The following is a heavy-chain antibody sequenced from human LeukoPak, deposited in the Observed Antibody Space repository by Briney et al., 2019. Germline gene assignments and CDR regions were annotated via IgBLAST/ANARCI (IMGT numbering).Heavy chain of an antibody. D-gene: IGHD4-17*01. J-gene: IGHJ5*02. CDR1: GGSISSYY. V-gene: IGHV4-59*01. CDR3: ARAIEGYGDRRKFDP. Sequence: SETLSLTCTVSGGSISSYYWSWIRQPPGKELEWIGYIYYSGSTNYNPSLKSRVTISVDTSKNQFSLKLSSVTAADTAVYYCARAIEGYGDRRKFDPWGQGTLVTVSS. CDR2: IYYSGST.